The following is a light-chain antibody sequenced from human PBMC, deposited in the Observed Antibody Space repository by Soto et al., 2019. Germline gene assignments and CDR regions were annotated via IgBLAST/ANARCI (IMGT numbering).Light chain of an antibody. CDR1: QSLNSG. CDR2: DAS. CDR3: QQYKSYST. V-gene: IGKV1-5*01. J-gene: IGKJ1*01. Sequence: DIQLTQSPSTLSASVGDRVTLTCRAAQSLNSGLAWYQHRPGKAPRLLIYDASTLESGVPSRFSGSGSGTEFTLTINNLQPDDLATYICQQYKSYSTFGRGTKVDIK.